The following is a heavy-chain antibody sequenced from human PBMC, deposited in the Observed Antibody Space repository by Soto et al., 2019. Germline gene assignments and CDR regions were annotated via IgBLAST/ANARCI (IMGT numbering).Heavy chain of an antibody. J-gene: IGHJ4*02. CDR1: GFTFSSYA. Sequence: QVQLVESGGGVVQPGRSVRLSCAASGFTFSSYAMHWVRQAPGKGLEWVAVISYDGSNKYYADSVKGRFTISRDNSKNTLYLQMNSLRAEDTAVYYCARDRRYSSSSGFDYWGQGTLVTVSS. D-gene: IGHD6-6*01. V-gene: IGHV3-30-3*01. CDR2: ISYDGSNK. CDR3: ARDRRYSSSSGFDY.